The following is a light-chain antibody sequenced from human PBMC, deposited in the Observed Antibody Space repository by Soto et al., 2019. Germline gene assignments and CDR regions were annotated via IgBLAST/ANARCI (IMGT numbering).Light chain of an antibody. J-gene: IGKJ4*01. CDR2: GAS. V-gene: IGKV3D-15*01. CDR1: QSVNIY. CDR3: QQYAACLRLT. Sequence: TQSPAVLSLSPGERATLSCRASQSVNIYLAWYQQKPGQAPRLLIFGASSRATGIPARFSGSGSGTEFNLTISSLQSEDFAVYFCQQYAACLRLTFGGGTKVDIK.